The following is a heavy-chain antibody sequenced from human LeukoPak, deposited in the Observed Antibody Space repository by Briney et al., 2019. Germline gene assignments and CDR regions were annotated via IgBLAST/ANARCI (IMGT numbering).Heavy chain of an antibody. V-gene: IGHV1-2*02. CDR1: GYTFTGYY. CDR2: INPNSGDT. Sequence: ASVKVSCKASGYTFTGYYMHWVRQAPGQGFEWMGWINPNSGDTNYAQKFQGRVTMTRDTSISTAHMELGRLRSDDTAVYYCARANLLYCSSTTCLFDYWGQGTLVTVSS. D-gene: IGHD2-2*01. J-gene: IGHJ4*02. CDR3: ARANLLYCSSTTCLFDY.